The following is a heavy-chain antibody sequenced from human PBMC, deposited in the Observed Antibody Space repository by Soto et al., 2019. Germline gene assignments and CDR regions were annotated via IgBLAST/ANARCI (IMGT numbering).Heavy chain of an antibody. CDR3: ARGWATGNYYGMDV. D-gene: IGHD3-10*01. V-gene: IGHV1-3*01. CDR1: GYTFTSYA. CDR2: INAGNGNT. J-gene: IGHJ6*02. Sequence: ASVKVSCKASGYTFTSYAMHWVRQAPGQRLEWMGWINAGNGNTKYSQKFQGRVTITRDTSASTAYMELSSLRSEDTAVYYCARGWATGNYYGMDVWGQGTTVTVSS.